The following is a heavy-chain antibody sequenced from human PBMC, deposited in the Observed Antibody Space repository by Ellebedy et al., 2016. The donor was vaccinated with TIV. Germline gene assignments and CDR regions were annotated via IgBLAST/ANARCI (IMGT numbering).Heavy chain of an antibody. J-gene: IGHJ4*02. Sequence: GESLKISCAASGFTFSSYGMHWVRQAPGKGLEWVAVIWYDGTNKYYADSGKGRFTISRDNSKNTLDLQMNSLRAEDTDVYYCARASTPTYGCFDYWGQGTLVTVSS. CDR2: IWYDGTNK. CDR3: ARASTPTYGCFDY. V-gene: IGHV3-33*01. CDR1: GFTFSSYG. D-gene: IGHD3-10*01.